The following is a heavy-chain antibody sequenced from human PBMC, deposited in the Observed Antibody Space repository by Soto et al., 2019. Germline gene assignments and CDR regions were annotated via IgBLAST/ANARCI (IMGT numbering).Heavy chain of an antibody. V-gene: IGHV3-49*03. Sequence: GGSLRLSCTASGFTFDDYALSWFRQAPGKGLEWVAFLRSTRFRGTTEYAASVKGRFTISRDDSKTIAYLQMNSLTTEDTAVYYCTRWKESYSDYWGQGTLVTVSS. D-gene: IGHD1-1*01. J-gene: IGHJ4*02. CDR1: GFTFDDYA. CDR3: TRWKESYSDY. CDR2: LRSTRFRGTT.